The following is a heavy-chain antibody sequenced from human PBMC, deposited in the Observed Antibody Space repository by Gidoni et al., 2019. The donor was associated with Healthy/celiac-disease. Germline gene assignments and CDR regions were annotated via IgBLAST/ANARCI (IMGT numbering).Heavy chain of an antibody. CDR2: IIPIFGTA. D-gene: IGHD4-17*01. CDR3: ARDLLTTVVTPVDWYFDL. Sequence: QVQLVQSGAEVKKPGSSVKVSCTASGVPFSSYALSWVRQAPGQGLEWMGGIIPIFGTANYAQKFQGRVTITADESTSTAYMELSSRRSEDTAVYYCARDLLTTVVTPVDWYFDLWGRGTLVTVSS. J-gene: IGHJ2*01. V-gene: IGHV1-69*01. CDR1: GVPFSSYA.